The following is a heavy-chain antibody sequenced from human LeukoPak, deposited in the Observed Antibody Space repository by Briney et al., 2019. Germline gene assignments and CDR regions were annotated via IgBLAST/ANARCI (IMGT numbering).Heavy chain of an antibody. D-gene: IGHD2-21*01. CDR1: GGSISSYY. CDR3: AREGLAYCGGDCLDDAFDI. Sequence: SETLSLTCTVSGGSISSYYWSWIRQPAGKGLEWIGRIYTSGSTNYNPSLKSRVTMSVDTSKNQFSLKLSSVTAADTAVYYCAREGLAYCGGDCLDDAFDIWGQGTMVTVSS. V-gene: IGHV4-4*07. J-gene: IGHJ3*02. CDR2: IYTSGST.